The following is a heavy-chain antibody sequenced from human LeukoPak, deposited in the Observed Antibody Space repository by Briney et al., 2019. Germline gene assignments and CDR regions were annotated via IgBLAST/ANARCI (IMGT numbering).Heavy chain of an antibody. J-gene: IGHJ4*02. CDR1: GFTFNIYG. Sequence: QPGGSLRLSCVASGFTFNIYGMSWVRQAPGKGLEWVSSVGGGDDIHYADSVKGRFTGYRDNAKNTVYLQMNSLRVEDTAMYFCTRDATPGNSIWDHFHSGGQGTLVTVSS. D-gene: IGHD1-7*01. V-gene: IGHV3-23*01. CDR3: TRDATPGNSIWDHFHS. CDR2: VGGGDDI.